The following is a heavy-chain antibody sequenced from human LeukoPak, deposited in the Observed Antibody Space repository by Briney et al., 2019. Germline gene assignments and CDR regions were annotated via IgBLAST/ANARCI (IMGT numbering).Heavy chain of an antibody. CDR1: GFTFSNYW. V-gene: IGHV3-7*03. CDR2: IKQDGTET. J-gene: IGHJ4*02. Sequence: GGSLGLSCAASGFTFSNYWMSWVRQAPGKGLEWVASIKQDGTETHYVDSVKGRFTISKDNAKNSLYLQLNSLRAEDTAVYYCAREDHSNYEYWGQGTLVTVSS. CDR3: AREDHSNYEY. D-gene: IGHD4-11*01.